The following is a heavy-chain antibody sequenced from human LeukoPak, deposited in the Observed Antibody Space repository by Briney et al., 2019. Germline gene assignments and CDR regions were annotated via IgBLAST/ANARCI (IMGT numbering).Heavy chain of an antibody. V-gene: IGHV3-30-3*01. Sequence: GGSLRLSCAASGFIFNNYAMHWVRRAPGKGLEWVALISYDGTNKYYADSVKGRFTISRDNSKNTLYLQMNSLRAEDTAVYYCARAGYYYDSSGYYQPDYWGQGTLVIVSS. D-gene: IGHD3-22*01. CDR2: ISYDGTNK. CDR3: ARAGYYYDSSGYYQPDY. J-gene: IGHJ4*02. CDR1: GFIFNNYA.